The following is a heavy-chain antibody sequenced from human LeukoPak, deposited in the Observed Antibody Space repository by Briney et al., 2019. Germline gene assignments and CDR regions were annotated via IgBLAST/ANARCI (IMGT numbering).Heavy chain of an antibody. CDR1: GFTFSSFW. CDR3: ARDLRGGTAFDI. J-gene: IGHJ3*02. Sequence: GGSLRLSCAASGFTFSSFWMTWVRQAPGKRLEWVANIKQDGSETYYVDSVKGRFTISRDNAKNSLYLQMNSLRAEDTAVYYCARDLRGGTAFDIWGQGTRVTVSS. D-gene: IGHD1-1*01. V-gene: IGHV3-7*05. CDR2: IKQDGSET.